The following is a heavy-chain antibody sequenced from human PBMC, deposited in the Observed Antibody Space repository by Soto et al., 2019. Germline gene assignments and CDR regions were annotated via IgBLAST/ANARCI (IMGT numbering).Heavy chain of an antibody. CDR3: ARAVLGYCSSTSCPADY. D-gene: IGHD2-2*01. CDR2: IYPGDSDT. CDR1: GYSSTSYW. J-gene: IGHJ4*02. V-gene: IGHV5-51*01. Sequence: GESLKISCKGSGYSSTSYWIGWVRQMPGKGLEWMGIIYPGDSDTRYSPSFQGQVTISADKSISTAYLQWSSLKASDTAMYYCARAVLGYCSSTSCPADYWGQGTLVTVSS.